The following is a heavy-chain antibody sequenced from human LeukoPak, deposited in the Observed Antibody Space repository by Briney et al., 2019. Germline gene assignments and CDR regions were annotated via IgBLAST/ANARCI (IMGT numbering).Heavy chain of an antibody. J-gene: IGHJ5*02. CDR2: IYTSGST. Sequence: PSETLSLTCTVSGGSISSGSYYWSWIRQPAGKGLEWIGRIYTSGSTNCNPSLKSRVTISVDTSKNQFSLKLSSVTAADTAVYYCARGGYYGSGNDFRFDPWGQGTLVTVSS. CDR1: GGSISSGSYY. V-gene: IGHV4-61*02. D-gene: IGHD3-10*01. CDR3: ARGGYYGSGNDFRFDP.